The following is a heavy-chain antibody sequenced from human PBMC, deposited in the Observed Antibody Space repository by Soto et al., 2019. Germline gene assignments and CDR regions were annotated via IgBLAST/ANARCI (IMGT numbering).Heavy chain of an antibody. J-gene: IGHJ4*02. V-gene: IGHV1-2*02. CDR2: INPNNGAT. CDR1: GYIFTGNY. Sequence: QVQLVQSGAEVKKPGASVKVSCQASGYIFTGNYMHWVRQAPGQGLEYMGWINPNNGATNYAQNFQCRVTMTWDTSVSTAYMEVRRLRSDDTAVYYCAPHYPDSSGYFDHWGQGALGTVSS. D-gene: IGHD3-22*01. CDR3: APHYPDSSGYFDH.